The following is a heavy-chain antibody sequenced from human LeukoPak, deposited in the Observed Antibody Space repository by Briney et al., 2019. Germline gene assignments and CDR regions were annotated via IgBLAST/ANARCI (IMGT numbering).Heavy chain of an antibody. D-gene: IGHD4-17*01. CDR1: RFTFSDFS. CDR2: ISSSGSTM. Sequence: PGGSLRLSCAASRFTFSDFSMNWVRQAPGKGLEWVSSISSSGSTMYYADSVKGRFTISRDNAKNSLYLQMSGLRVEDTAVYYCASSMGTTHSAGYGMDVWGQGTTVTVSS. J-gene: IGHJ6*02. V-gene: IGHV3-48*01. CDR3: ASSMGTTHSAGYGMDV.